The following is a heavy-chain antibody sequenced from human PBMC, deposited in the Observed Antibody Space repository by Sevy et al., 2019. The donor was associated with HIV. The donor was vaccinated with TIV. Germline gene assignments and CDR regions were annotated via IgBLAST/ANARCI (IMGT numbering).Heavy chain of an antibody. V-gene: IGHV1-2*06. CDR3: ARDPMPTTXVTPNAFXI. CDR2: INPNSGHT. CDR1: GYTFTDYF. D-gene: IGHD2-21*02. Sequence: GESLKISCKASGYTFTDYFIHWMRQAPGQGLEWMGRINPNSGHTNYAQKFEGRVTMTRDTSISTAYMDLSRLRCDDTAVYYCARDPMPTTXVTPNAFXIWGQGTMVTVSS. J-gene: IGHJ3*02.